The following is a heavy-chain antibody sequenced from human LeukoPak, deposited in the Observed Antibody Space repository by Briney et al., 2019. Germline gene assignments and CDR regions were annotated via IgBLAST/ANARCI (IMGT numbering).Heavy chain of an antibody. CDR3: AKDRSSGWDPFDY. Sequence: GRSLRLSCAASGSTFSSYGMHWVRQAPGKGLEWVAVISYDGSNKYYADSVKGRFTISRDNSKNTLYLQMNSLRAEDTAVYYCAKDRSSGWDPFDYWGQGTLVTVSS. CDR1: GSTFSSYG. CDR2: ISYDGSNK. J-gene: IGHJ4*02. V-gene: IGHV3-30*18. D-gene: IGHD6-19*01.